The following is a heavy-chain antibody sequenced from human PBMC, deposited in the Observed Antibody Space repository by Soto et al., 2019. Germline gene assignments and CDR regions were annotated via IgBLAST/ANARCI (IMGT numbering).Heavy chain of an antibody. D-gene: IGHD3-10*01. Sequence: QLQLVQSGTEVKKPGASVTVSCKASGYIFSNYAIHWVRQAPGQGLEWMGSINGGNGKTKYSQNLQGKVTITRDTSATTAYMELSSLTFEDTAVYYCARRAAGGGDYWYFDLWGHGTLVTVSS. J-gene: IGHJ2*01. CDR3: ARRAAGGGDYWYFDL. CDR2: INGGNGKT. CDR1: GYIFSNYA. V-gene: IGHV1-3*01.